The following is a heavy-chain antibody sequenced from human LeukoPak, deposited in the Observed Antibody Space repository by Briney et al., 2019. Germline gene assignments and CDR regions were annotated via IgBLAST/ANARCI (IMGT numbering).Heavy chain of an antibody. V-gene: IGHV4-38-2*02. CDR1: GYSISSGYY. J-gene: IGHJ6*03. D-gene: IGHD6-13*01. CDR3: ARDRAAGQYYYYYYYMDV. CDR2: IYHSGST. Sequence: SETLSLTCAVSGYSISSGYYWGWIRQPPGKGLEWIGSIYHSGSTYYNPSLKSRVTISVDTSKNQFSLKLSSVTAADTAVYYCARDRAAGQYYYYYYYMDVWGKGTTVTVSS.